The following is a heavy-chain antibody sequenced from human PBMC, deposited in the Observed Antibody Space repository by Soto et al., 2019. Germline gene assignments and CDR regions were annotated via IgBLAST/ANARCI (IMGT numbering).Heavy chain of an antibody. CDR3: TTVGSAWYVAY. CDR1: GFTFSSAW. CDR2: IKTNSAGGTA. J-gene: IGHJ4*02. V-gene: IGHV3-15*01. D-gene: IGHD6-19*01. Sequence: PGGSLRLSCSAFGFTFSSAWMNWVRQAPGKGLERVGRIKTNSAGGTADYAAPVKGRLTISRDDSENTLFLQMDSLKTEDTAVYYCTTVGSAWYVAYWGRGTLVTVSS.